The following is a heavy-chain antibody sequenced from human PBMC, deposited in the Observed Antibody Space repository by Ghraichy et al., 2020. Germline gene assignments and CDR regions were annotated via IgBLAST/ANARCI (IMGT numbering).Heavy chain of an antibody. J-gene: IGHJ4*02. CDR2: IYYSGST. V-gene: IGHV4-39*01. D-gene: IGHD5-24*01. CDR1: GDSISSSSYY. Sequence: SETLSLTCSVSGDSISSSSYYWGWIRQPPGKGLEWIGSIYYSGSTYYNPSLKSRVTISVDTSKNQFSLKLSSVTAADTAVYYCASLGAEMVTITSPHPFDYWGQGTLVTVSS. CDR3: ASLGAEMVTITSPHPFDY.